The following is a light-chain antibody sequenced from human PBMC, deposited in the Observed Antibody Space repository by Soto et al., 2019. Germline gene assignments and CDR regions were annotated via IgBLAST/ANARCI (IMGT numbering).Light chain of an antibody. J-gene: IGLJ3*02. CDR3: AAWDDSLNVVM. V-gene: IGLV1-47*01. CDR1: SSHIGSYY. Sequence: QSVLTQPPSASGTPGQSVTIPCSGSSSHIGSYYVYWYQQFPGTAPKLLIYKTNQRPSGVPDRFSGSESDTSASLAISGLRSEYEAVYYCAAWDDSLNVVMFGGGTKVTVL. CDR2: KTN.